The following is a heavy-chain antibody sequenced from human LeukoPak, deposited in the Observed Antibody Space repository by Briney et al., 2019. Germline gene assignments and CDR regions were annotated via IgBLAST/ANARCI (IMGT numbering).Heavy chain of an antibody. D-gene: IGHD1-14*01. J-gene: IGHJ5*02. CDR2: IYYSANA. Sequence: SGTLSLTCSVSGASVTDYYWTWIRQSPGKGLEWLGSIYYSANANYNPSLNSRVSIWVDTSKNQFSLALTSVTATDTAVYYCARRRTPDYWFDPWGQGTLVTVSP. CDR3: ARRRTPDYWFDP. CDR1: GASVTDYY. V-gene: IGHV4-59*08.